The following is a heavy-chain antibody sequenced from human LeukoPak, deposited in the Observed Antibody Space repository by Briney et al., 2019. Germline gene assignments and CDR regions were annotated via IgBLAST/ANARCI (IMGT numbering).Heavy chain of an antibody. CDR3: ARALYYDSGSYYGHFDY. Sequence: PGGSLRLPCAASKFTFVNYAMSWVRQAPGKGLEWVSTISGSGDATYHADSVKGRFTISRDNSKSTLYLQMNSLRAEDTALYYCARALYYDSGSYYGHFDYWGRGTLVTVSS. V-gene: IGHV3-23*01. CDR1: KFTFVNYA. CDR2: ISGSGDAT. J-gene: IGHJ4*02. D-gene: IGHD3-10*01.